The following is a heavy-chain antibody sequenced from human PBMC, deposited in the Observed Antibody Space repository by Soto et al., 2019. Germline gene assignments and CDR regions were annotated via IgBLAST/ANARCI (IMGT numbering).Heavy chain of an antibody. D-gene: IGHD2-2*01. J-gene: IGHJ6*02. CDR1: GFTFSSFW. Sequence: HPGGSLRLSCAASGFTFSSFWMSWVRQAPGKGLEWVANIKQDGSEEYYVDSVKARFTISRDNAKNSLYLQMNSLRAEDTAVYYCARDISCPPGTSCSPAGMDVWGQGTTVTVSS. V-gene: IGHV3-7*01. CDR3: ARDISCPPGTSCSPAGMDV. CDR2: IKQDGSEE.